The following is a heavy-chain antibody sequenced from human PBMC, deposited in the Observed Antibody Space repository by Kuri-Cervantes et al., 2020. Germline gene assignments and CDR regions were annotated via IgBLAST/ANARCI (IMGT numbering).Heavy chain of an antibody. Sequence: SGSKLVTRKQSLSLICTYSGFSLSHSGMCVSWIRQPPGKALEWLAHISSNDEKSYSTSLKSRLTISKDTSKSQVVLTLTNMDPVDTATYYCARMSLVAGMNYFDYWGQGTLVTVSS. J-gene: IGHJ4*02. CDR3: ARMSLVAGMNYFDY. D-gene: IGHD6-19*01. CDR1: GFSLSHSGMC. V-gene: IGHV2-26*01. CDR2: ISSNDEK.